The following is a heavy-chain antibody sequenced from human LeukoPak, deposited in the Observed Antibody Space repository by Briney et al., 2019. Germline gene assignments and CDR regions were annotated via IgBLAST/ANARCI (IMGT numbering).Heavy chain of an antibody. CDR2: IIPILGIA. CDR1: GGTFSSYA. J-gene: IGHJ4*02. Sequence: SVKVSCKASGGTFSSYAISWVRQAPGQGLEWMGRIIPILGIANYAQRFQGRVTITADKSTSTAYMELSSLRSEDTAVYYCARDSSGWYYYWGQGTLVTVSS. V-gene: IGHV1-69*04. D-gene: IGHD6-19*01. CDR3: ARDSSGWYYY.